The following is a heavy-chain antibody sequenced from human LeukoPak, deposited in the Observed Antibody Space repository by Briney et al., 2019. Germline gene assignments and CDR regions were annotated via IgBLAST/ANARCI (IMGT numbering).Heavy chain of an antibody. V-gene: IGHV3-23*01. Sequence: PGGSLRLSCAASGFIFSSFAMSWVRQGPGKGLEWVSTISGSGGSIYYADSVKGRFTISGDNSKNTLYLQMSSLRAEDTAVYYCAKDSSGYYSPIDYWGQGTLVTVSS. CDR1: GFIFSSFA. J-gene: IGHJ4*02. CDR3: AKDSSGYYSPIDY. CDR2: ISGSGGSI. D-gene: IGHD3-22*01.